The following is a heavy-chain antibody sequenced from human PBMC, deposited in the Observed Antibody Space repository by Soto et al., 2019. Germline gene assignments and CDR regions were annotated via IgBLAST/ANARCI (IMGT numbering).Heavy chain of an antibody. Sequence: ASVKVSCKXSGYTFTSYGISWVRQAPGQGLEWMGWISAYNGNTNYAQKLQGRVTMTTDTSTSTAYMELRSLRSDDTAVYYCARDTPLVVPAAIQGYYYYGMDVWGQGTTVTVSS. J-gene: IGHJ6*02. CDR2: ISAYNGNT. V-gene: IGHV1-18*01. CDR3: ARDTPLVVPAAIQGYYYYGMDV. D-gene: IGHD2-2*02. CDR1: GYTFTSYG.